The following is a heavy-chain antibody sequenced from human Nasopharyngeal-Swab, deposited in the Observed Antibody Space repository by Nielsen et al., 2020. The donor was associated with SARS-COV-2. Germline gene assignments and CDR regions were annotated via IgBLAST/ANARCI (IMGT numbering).Heavy chain of an antibody. CDR1: GYTFTGYY. CDR2: VNPNSGGT. J-gene: IGHJ6*03. V-gene: IGHV1-2*06. Sequence: ASVKVSCKASGYTFTGYYMHWVRQAPGQGLEWMGRVNPNSGGTNYAQKFQGRVTMTRDTSISTAYMGLSRLRSDDTAVYYCARVSGYYYYMDVWGKGTTVTVSS. CDR3: ARVSGYYYYMDV.